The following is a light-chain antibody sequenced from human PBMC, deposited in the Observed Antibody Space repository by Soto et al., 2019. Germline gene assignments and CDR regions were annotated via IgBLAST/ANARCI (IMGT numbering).Light chain of an antibody. Sequence: IVSTQSPATLSVSPGRRATLSCRASQSISDTLAWYQQKPGQAPRLLIYGASARATGVPARFSGSGSGTDFTITISSLKSEDFEVYYCQQYNEWSRTFGQGTQVDIK. CDR2: GAS. CDR1: QSISDT. V-gene: IGKV3-15*01. CDR3: QQYNEWSRT. J-gene: IGKJ1*01.